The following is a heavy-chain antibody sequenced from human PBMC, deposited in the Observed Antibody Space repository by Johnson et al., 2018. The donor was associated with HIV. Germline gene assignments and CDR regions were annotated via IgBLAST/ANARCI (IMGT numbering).Heavy chain of an antibody. J-gene: IGHJ3*02. V-gene: IGHV3-9*01. CDR3: AKGKSGYSSSWYSAFDI. Sequence: LLVESGGGVVQPGRSLRLSCAASRFTFSSYGMHWVRQAPGKGLAWVSGINWNSGSIGYADSVKGRFTISRDNAKNSLQLQMNSLRAEDTALYYCAKGKSGYSSSWYSAFDIWGQGTMVTVSS. CDR1: RFTFSSYG. D-gene: IGHD6-13*01. CDR2: INWNSGSI.